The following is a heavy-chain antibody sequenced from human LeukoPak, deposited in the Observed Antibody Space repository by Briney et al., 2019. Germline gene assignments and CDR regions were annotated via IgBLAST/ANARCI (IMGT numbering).Heavy chain of an antibody. Sequence: PSETLSLTCAVYGGSFSGYYWSWIRQPPGKGLEWIGEINHSGSTNYNPSLKSRVTISVDTSKNQFSLKLSSVTAADTAVYYCARVVVRFWSGYPIDYWGQGTLVTASS. V-gene: IGHV4-34*01. CDR3: ARVVVRFWSGYPIDY. CDR2: INHSGST. D-gene: IGHD3-3*01. CDR1: GGSFSGYY. J-gene: IGHJ4*02.